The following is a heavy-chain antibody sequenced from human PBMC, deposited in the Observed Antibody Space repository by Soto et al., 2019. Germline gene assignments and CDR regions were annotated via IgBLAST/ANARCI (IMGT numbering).Heavy chain of an antibody. J-gene: IGHJ6*03. CDR2: IYYLGNT. CDR3: ATIAARNITGYYYYMDV. CDR1: GGSIWSSSYY. Sequence: SETLSLTCAVSGGSIWSSSYYWGWIRQPPGKGLEWIGSIYYLGNTYYNPSLKSRVTISVGTSKNQFSLKLSSVTAADTAVYYCATIAARNITGYYYYMDVWGKGTTVTVSS. D-gene: IGHD6-6*01. V-gene: IGHV4-39*01.